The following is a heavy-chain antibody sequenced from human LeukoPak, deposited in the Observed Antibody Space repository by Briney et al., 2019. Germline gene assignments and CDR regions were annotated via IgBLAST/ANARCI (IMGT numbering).Heavy chain of an antibody. CDR1: GGTFSSYA. D-gene: IGHD1-26*01. CDR3: ARIVGATQKGY. Sequence: RASVKVSCKASGGTFSSYAISWVRQAPGQGLEWMGGIIPIFGTANYAQKFQGRVTITADESTSTAYMELSSLRSEDTAVYYCARIVGATQKGYWGQGTLVTVSS. CDR2: IIPIFGTA. V-gene: IGHV1-69*13. J-gene: IGHJ4*02.